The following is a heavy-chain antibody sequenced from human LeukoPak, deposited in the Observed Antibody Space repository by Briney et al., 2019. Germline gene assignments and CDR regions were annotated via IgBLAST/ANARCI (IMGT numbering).Heavy chain of an antibody. CDR1: GASVGSAGYY. CDR3: ARTQSQSGSYRYYFGY. V-gene: IGHV4-61*08. CDR2: IYYISNT. J-gene: IGHJ4*02. Sequence: SETLSLTCTASGASVGSAGYYWSWIRQPPGGGLEWIGYIYYISNTNYNPSLKSRVTMSVDPPKNQFSLKLNSVTAADTAVYYCARTQSQSGSYRYYFGYWGQGTLVTVSS. D-gene: IGHD1-26*01.